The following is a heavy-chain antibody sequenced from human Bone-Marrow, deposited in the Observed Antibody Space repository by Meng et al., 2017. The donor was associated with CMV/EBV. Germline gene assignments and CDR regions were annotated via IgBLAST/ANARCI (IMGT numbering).Heavy chain of an antibody. V-gene: IGHV4-59*01. CDR1: GVSISSYY. CDR3: ARGGRYSYSWYGFYGF. D-gene: IGHD6-13*01. J-gene: IGHJ4*02. CDR2: IYYSGST. Sequence: SETLSLTCTVSGVSISSYYWSWIRQPPGKGLECIGYIYYSGSTNYNPSLKSRVTISVDTSKNQFSLKLSSVTAADTAVYYCARGGRYSYSWYGFYGFWGPGTLVTVSS.